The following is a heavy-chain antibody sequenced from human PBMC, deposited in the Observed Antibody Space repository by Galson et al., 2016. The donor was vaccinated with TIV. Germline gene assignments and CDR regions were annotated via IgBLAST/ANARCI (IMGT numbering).Heavy chain of an antibody. Sequence: SVKVSCKASGVTFSSFAISWVRQAPGQGLEWVGRIIPIFGIANNAQKFQGRVTITADESTSTAYMELSSLTSEDTAVYYWARDYPVSHLWYFDLWGRGTPVTVSS. CDR2: IIPIFGIA. J-gene: IGHJ2*01. CDR3: ARDYPVSHLWYFDL. D-gene: IGHD3-16*02. V-gene: IGHV1-69*13. CDR1: GVTFSSFA.